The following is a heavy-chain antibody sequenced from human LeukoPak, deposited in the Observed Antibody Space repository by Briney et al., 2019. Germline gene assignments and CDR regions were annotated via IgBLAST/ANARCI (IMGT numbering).Heavy chain of an antibody. Sequence: GGSLRLSCATSGFTLSLAWMHWVRQAPGKGLEWVSRIKYDGSYTNYADSVKGRFTISRDNARNTLSLHMISLRAEDTAVYYCARVQGHPPNGLDVWGQGTMVTVSS. V-gene: IGHV3-74*01. D-gene: IGHD2-8*01. J-gene: IGHJ3*01. CDR2: IKYDGSYT. CDR3: ARVQGHPPNGLDV. CDR1: GFTLSLAW.